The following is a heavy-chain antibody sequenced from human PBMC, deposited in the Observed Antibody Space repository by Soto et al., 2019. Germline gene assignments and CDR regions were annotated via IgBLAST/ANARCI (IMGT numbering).Heavy chain of an antibody. CDR1: GGSFSGYY. V-gene: IGHV4-34*01. CDR3: ARIRATYYYYGMDV. J-gene: IGHJ6*02. Sequence: PSETLSLTCAVYGGSFSGYYWSWIRQPPGKWLEWIGEINHSGSTNYNPSLKSRVTISVDTSKNQFSLKLSSVTAADTAVYYCARIRATYYYYGMDVWGQGTTVTV. CDR2: INHSGST. D-gene: IGHD1-26*01.